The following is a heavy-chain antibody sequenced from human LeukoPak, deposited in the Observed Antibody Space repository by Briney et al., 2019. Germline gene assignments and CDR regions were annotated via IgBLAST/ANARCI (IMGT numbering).Heavy chain of an antibody. Sequence: PSETLSLTCTVSGGSISSSSYYWGWIRQPPGRGLEGFGSIYYSGSTYYNPSLKSRVTISVDTSKNQFSLKLSSVTAADTAVYYCARPGIAAAGTRWYFDLWGRGTLVTVSS. CDR3: ARPGIAAAGTRWYFDL. J-gene: IGHJ2*01. CDR1: GGSISSSSYY. CDR2: IYYSGST. D-gene: IGHD6-13*01. V-gene: IGHV4-39*01.